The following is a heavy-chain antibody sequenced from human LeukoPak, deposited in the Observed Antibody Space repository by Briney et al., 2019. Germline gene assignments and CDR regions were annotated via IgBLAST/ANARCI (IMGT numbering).Heavy chain of an antibody. D-gene: IGHD3-9*01. J-gene: IGHJ5*02. CDR1: GASMSNYY. V-gene: IGHV4-59*08. CDR2: IYYSGSI. CDR3: ARRNYDVLAGNWFDP. Sequence: PSETLSLTCTVSGASMSNYYWSWIRQPPGKGLEWIAYIYYSGSISYNPSLMSRASISVDTSKNQFSLKLISVTAADTAVYYCARRNYDVLAGNWFDPWGQGTLVTVSS.